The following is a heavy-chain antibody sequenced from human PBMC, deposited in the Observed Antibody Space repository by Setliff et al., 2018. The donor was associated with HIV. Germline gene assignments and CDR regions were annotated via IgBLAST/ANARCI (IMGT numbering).Heavy chain of an antibody. J-gene: IGHJ6*02. V-gene: IGHV4-34*01. CDR3: ARDWHGSGSYYPSYSYGMDV. Sequence: SETLSLTCAVYGGSFSGYYWSWIRQPPGKGLEWIGEVTHSGRTNYNPSLESRVTMSVDTSKNQFSLKLSSVTAADTAVYYCARDWHGSGSYYPSYSYGMDVWGQGTTVTVSS. CDR2: VTHSGRT. D-gene: IGHD3-10*01. CDR1: GGSFSGYY.